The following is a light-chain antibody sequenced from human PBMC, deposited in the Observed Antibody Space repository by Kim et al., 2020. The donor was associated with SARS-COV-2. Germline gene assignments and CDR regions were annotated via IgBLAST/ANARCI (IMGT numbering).Light chain of an antibody. J-gene: IGLJ2*01. CDR1: GSINGSNS. CDR2: SNS. CDR3: AAWDDSLTGHVV. Sequence: VTIASSWSGSINGSNSANSYHQLPGTAAKILPCSNSQRPSGGPDRCSGAKSGTSASLAISGLQSGDEADYYCAAWDDSLTGHVVFGGGTQLTVL. V-gene: IGLV1-44*01.